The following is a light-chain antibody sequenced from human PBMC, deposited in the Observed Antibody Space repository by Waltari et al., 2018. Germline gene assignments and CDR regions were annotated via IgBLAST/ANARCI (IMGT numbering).Light chain of an antibody. CDR2: DAA. J-gene: IGKJ2*01. CDR1: QSVSSY. Sequence: EIVLTQSPATLSLSPGERATLSFRASQSVSSYLAWYHQKPAQAPRLLIYDAANRATVIPARFIGSGSGTDFTLTISSLEPEDFAVYYCQQRSNWPLATFGQGTKLEIK. V-gene: IGKV3-11*01. CDR3: QQRSNWPLAT.